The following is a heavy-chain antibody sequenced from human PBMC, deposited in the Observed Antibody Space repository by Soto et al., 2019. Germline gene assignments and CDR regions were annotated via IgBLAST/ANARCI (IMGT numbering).Heavy chain of an antibody. J-gene: IGHJ4*02. CDR3: ARCFYGSGSYHFDY. CDR1: GFSLSNARMG. Sequence: SGPTLVNPTETLTLTCTVSGFSLSNARMGVSWIRQPPGKALEWLAHIFSNDEKSYSTSLKSRLTISKDTSKSQVVLTMTNMDPVDTATYYCARCFYGSGSYHFDYWGQGTLVTVSS. CDR2: IFSNDEK. D-gene: IGHD3-10*01. V-gene: IGHV2-26*01.